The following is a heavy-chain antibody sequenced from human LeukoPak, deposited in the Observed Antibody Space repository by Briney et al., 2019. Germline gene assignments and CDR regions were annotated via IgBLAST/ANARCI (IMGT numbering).Heavy chain of an antibody. D-gene: IGHD1-7*01. J-gene: IGHJ6*02. CDR2: ISAGSEDS. CDR3: ARTIAQYSNTWLYYYYGLDV. CDR1: GFTFGGYA. Sequence: GGSQRLSCVASGFTFGGYAMSWVRQAPGKGLEWVSSISAGSEDSYYADSVKGRFTISRDNSKRTLYIQVNSLRADDTAVYYCARTIAQYSNTWLYYYYGLDVWGQGTTVTVSS. V-gene: IGHV3-23*01.